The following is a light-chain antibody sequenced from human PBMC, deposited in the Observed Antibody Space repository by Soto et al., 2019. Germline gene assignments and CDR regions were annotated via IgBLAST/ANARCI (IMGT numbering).Light chain of an antibody. Sequence: DIQLTQSPSFLSASVGDRVTITCRASPGIGNFLAWYQQKPGKAPNLLIYAASTLQSGVPSRFSGSVSGTEFTLTSRSLQREAFATYYCHQLDIHPLPFGGGTQVEIK. V-gene: IGKV1-9*01. CDR2: AAS. CDR3: HQLDIHPLP. CDR1: PGIGNF. J-gene: IGKJ4*01.